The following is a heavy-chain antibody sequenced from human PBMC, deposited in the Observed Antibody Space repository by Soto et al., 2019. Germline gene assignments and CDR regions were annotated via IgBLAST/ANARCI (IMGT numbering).Heavy chain of an antibody. J-gene: IGHJ6*03. CDR2: ISYDGSNK. CDR3: ARDPSRDYYYYYMDV. CDR1: GFTFSSYA. Sequence: GGSLRLSCAASGFTFSSYAMHWVRQAPGKGLEWVAVISYDGSNKYYADSVKGRFTISRDNSKNTLYLQMNSLRAEDTAVYYCARDPSRDYYYYYMDVWGKGTTVTVSS. V-gene: IGHV3-30*04.